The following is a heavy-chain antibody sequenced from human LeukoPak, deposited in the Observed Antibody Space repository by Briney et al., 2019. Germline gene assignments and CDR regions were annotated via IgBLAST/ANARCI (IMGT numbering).Heavy chain of an antibody. Sequence: PGGSLRLSCAASGFTFSSYGMSWVRQAPGKGLEWVSSLSGSGGSTYYADSVKGRFTISRDNSKNTLYLQMNSLRAEDTALYYCARVPIFAQVIDYWGQGTLVTVSS. D-gene: IGHD3/OR15-3a*01. J-gene: IGHJ4*02. V-gene: IGHV3-23*01. CDR3: ARVPIFAQVIDY. CDR2: LSGSGGST. CDR1: GFTFSSYG.